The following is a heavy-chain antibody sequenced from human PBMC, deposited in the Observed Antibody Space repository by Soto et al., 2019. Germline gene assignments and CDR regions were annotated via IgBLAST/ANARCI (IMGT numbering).Heavy chain of an antibody. Sequence: QDQLVQSGAEVKKPGSSVKVSCKASGGTFSSHTFSWVRQAPGQGLEWMGRIIPALGTATYAQKFLGRVTIAADESATTVYMELNSLRSEDTAVYYCARPDFGDCWYFDLWGRGTLVTVSS. D-gene: IGHD4-17*01. CDR3: ARPDFGDCWYFDL. J-gene: IGHJ2*01. V-gene: IGHV1-69*08. CDR2: IIPALGTA. CDR1: GGTFSSHT.